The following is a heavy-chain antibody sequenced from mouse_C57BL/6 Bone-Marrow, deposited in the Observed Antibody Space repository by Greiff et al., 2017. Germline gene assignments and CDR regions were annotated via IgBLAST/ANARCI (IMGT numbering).Heavy chain of an antibody. CDR3: RTLRQLRLRMDY. Sequence: VQLQQSGPELVKPGASVKMSCKASGYTFTDYYMHWVKQKPGKGLEWIGEIYPGSGNTYYNEKFKGKATLTADTSSSTAYMQLSSLTSEDSAVYFCARTLRQLRLRMDYWGQGTSGTVSS. CDR1: YTFTDYYM. D-gene: IGHD3-2*02. V-gene: IGHV1-83*01. CDR2: YPGSGNTY. J-gene: IGHJ4*01.